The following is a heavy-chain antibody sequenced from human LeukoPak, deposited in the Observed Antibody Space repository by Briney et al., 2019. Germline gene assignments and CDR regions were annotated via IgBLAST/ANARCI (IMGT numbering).Heavy chain of an antibody. CDR1: GFTFSSYA. J-gene: IGHJ4*02. CDR2: ISYDGSNK. V-gene: IGHV3-30-3*02. CDR3: AKDYCSSTSCYVPDY. Sequence: GGSLRLSCAASGFTFSSYAMHWVRQAPGKGLEWVAVISYDGSNKYYADSVKGRFTISRDNSKNTLYLQMNSLRAEDTAVYYCAKDYCSSTSCYVPDYWGQGTLVTVSS. D-gene: IGHD2-2*01.